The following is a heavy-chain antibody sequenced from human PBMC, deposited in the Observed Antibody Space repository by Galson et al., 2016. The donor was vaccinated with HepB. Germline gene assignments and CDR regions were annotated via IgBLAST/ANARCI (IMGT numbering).Heavy chain of an antibody. CDR1: GFTFSDYY. V-gene: IGHV3-11*06. D-gene: IGHD5-18*01. CDR3: ARDYSGQLWLLGGFDY. J-gene: IGHJ4*02. Sequence: SLRLSCAASGFTFSDYYMSWLRQGPGKGLEWVSYISSSGSYTNYADSVKGRFPISRDNPKNSLYLQMNSLRVEDTAVYYCARDYSGQLWLLGGFDYWGQGTLVTVSS. CDR2: ISSSGSYT.